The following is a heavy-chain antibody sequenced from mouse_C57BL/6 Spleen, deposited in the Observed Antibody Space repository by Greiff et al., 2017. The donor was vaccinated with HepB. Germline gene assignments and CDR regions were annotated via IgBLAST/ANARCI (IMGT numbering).Heavy chain of an antibody. J-gene: IGHJ3*01. CDR1: GYTFTSYG. Sequence: QVQLQQSVAELARPGASVKLSCKASGYTFTSYGISWVKQRTGQGLEWIGEIYPRSGNTYYNEKFKGKATLTSDKSSSTAYMELRSLTSEDSAVYFCAREGYGSTWFAYWGQGTLVTVSA. D-gene: IGHD2-2*01. V-gene: IGHV1-81*01. CDR2: IYPRSGNT. CDR3: AREGYGSTWFAY.